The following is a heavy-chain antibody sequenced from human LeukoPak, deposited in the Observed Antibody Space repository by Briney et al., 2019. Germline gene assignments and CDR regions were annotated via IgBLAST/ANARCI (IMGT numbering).Heavy chain of an antibody. CDR1: GFTFSSYE. V-gene: IGHV3-48*03. D-gene: IGHD3-22*01. CDR3: ARHDSSGYYYVKYYFDY. J-gene: IGHJ4*02. CDR2: ISSSGSTI. Sequence: GGSLRLSCAASGFTFSSYEMNWVRQAPGKGLEGVSYISSSGSTIYYADSVKGRFTISRDNAKNSLYLQMNSLRAEDTAVYYCARHDSSGYYYVKYYFDYWGQGTLVTVSS.